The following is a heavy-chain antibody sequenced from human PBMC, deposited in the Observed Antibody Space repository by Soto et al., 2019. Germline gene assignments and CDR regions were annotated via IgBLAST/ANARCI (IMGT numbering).Heavy chain of an antibody. J-gene: IGHJ4*02. V-gene: IGHV3-23*01. D-gene: IGHD3-9*01. CDR3: AGVRYFDWFGSFDY. CDR2: ISGSGGST. CDR1: GFTCISYA. Sequence: GGSHRLSSTASGFTCISYAMSWVRQATGKGLEWVSAISGSGGSTYYADSVKGRFTISRDNSKNTLYLQMNSLRAEDTAVYYCAGVRYFDWFGSFDYWGQGTLVTVSS.